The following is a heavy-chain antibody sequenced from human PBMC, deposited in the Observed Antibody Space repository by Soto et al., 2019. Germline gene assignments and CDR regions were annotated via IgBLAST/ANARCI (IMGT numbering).Heavy chain of an antibody. Sequence: PGGSLRLSCAASGFTFSTYAMAWVRQAPGKGLEWVSGVSASGLNTDYADPVKGRFYISRDNSKNTVSLHMNSLRAEDAAVYYCANDPRSLVPLYYFDYWGQGTLVTVSS. CDR2: VSASGLNT. V-gene: IGHV3-23*01. J-gene: IGHJ4*02. CDR3: ANDPRSLVPLYYFDY. D-gene: IGHD3-10*01. CDR1: GFTFSTYA.